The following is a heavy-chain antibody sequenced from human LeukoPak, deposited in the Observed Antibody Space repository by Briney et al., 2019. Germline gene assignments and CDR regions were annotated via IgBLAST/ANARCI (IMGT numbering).Heavy chain of an antibody. D-gene: IGHD3-9*01. CDR1: GGSISSSYYY. V-gene: IGHV4-39*07. CDR3: ARRPRNDILTGTPFDY. Sequence: SETLSLTCTVSGGSISSSYYYWGWIRQPPGKGLEWIGSIYYSGSTYYNPSPKSRVTISVDTSKNQFSLKLRSVTAADTAVYYCARRPRNDILTGTPFDYWGQGILVTVSS. CDR2: IYYSGST. J-gene: IGHJ4*02.